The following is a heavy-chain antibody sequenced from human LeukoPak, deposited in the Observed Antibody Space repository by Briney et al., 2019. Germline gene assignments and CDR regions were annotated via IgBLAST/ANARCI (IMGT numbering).Heavy chain of an antibody. J-gene: IGHJ1*01. CDR3: ARSTRRDTEVALAEYFQH. Sequence: GGSLRLSCAASGFTFSDYYMSRIRQAPGKGLEWVSYISSTGSTMYYADSVKGRFTISRDNARNLLYLQMNSLRAEDTAVYYCARSTRRDTEVALAEYFQHWGQGTLVTVSS. D-gene: IGHD5-18*01. CDR1: GFTFSDYY. V-gene: IGHV3-11*01. CDR2: ISSTGSTM.